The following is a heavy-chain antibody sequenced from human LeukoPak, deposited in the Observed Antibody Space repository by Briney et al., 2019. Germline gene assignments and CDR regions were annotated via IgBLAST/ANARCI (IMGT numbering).Heavy chain of an antibody. J-gene: IGHJ4*02. Sequence: PSETLSLTCTVSGYSISSGYYWGWIRQPPGKGLEWIGEINHSGSTNYNPSLKSRVTISVDTSKNQFSLKLSSVTAADTAVYYCARHRKYYYGSGSYGGFDYWGQGTLVTVSS. CDR3: ARHRKYYYGSGSYGGFDY. V-gene: IGHV4-38-2*02. CDR1: GYSISSGYY. CDR2: INHSGST. D-gene: IGHD3-10*01.